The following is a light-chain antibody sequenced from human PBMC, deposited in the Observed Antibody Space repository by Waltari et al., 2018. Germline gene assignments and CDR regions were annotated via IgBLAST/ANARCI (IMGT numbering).Light chain of an antibody. J-gene: IGLJ1*01. CDR2: DVT. V-gene: IGLV2-23*02. CDR3: CSYVGLGIYV. CDR1: SSYVGNYNL. Sequence: QSGLTQPASVSGSPGQSITISCTGTSSYVGNYNLFSWYQQYAGKAPKLMVYDVTKRASGVSDRFSGSKSGNTASLTISGLQSEDEADYYCCSYVGLGIYVFGTGTKVTVL.